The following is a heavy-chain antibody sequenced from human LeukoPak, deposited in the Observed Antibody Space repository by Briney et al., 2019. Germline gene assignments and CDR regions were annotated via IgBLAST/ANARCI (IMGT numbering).Heavy chain of an antibody. Sequence: ASVKVSCKASGYTFTSYGISWVRQAPGQGLEWMGWISAYNGNTNYAQKLQGRVTMTTDTSTSTVYMELSSLRSEDTAVYYCARQQGLQNLNFDYWGQGTLVTVSS. D-gene: IGHD4-11*01. J-gene: IGHJ4*02. CDR1: GYTFTSYG. CDR2: ISAYNGNT. CDR3: ARQQGLQNLNFDY. V-gene: IGHV1-18*01.